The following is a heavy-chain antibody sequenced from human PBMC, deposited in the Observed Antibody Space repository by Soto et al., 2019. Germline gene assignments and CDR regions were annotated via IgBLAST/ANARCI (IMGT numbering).Heavy chain of an antibody. J-gene: IGHJ5*02. D-gene: IGHD4-4*01. CDR1: GGSISSGGYY. CDR2: IYYSGST. Sequence: PSETLSLTCTVSGGSISSGGYYWSWIRQHPGKGLEWIGYIYYSGSTYYNPSLKSRVTISVDTSKNQFSLKLSSVTAADTAVYYCARVTFDYSKNWFDPWGQGTLVTVSS. V-gene: IGHV4-31*03. CDR3: ARVTFDYSKNWFDP.